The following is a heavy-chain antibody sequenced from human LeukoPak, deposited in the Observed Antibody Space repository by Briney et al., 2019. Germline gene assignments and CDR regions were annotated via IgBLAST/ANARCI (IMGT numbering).Heavy chain of an antibody. V-gene: IGHV1-18*01. D-gene: IGHD3-3*01. J-gene: IGHJ5*02. CDR2: ISAYNGNT. CDR1: GYTFTSYG. CDR3: ARVVYYDFWSGYLNWFDP. Sequence: ASVKVSCKASGYTFTSYGISWVRQAPGQGLEWMGWISAYNGNTNYAQKLQGRVTMTTDTSTITAYMELRSLRSDDTAVYYCARVVYYDFWSGYLNWFDPWGQGTLVTVSS.